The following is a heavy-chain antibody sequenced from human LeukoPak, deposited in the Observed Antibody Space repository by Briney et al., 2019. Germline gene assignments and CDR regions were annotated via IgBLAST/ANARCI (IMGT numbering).Heavy chain of an antibody. V-gene: IGHV4-61*02. Sequence: SQTLSLTCTVSGGSISSGSYYWSWIRQPAGKGLEWIGRIYTSGSTNYNPSLKSRVTISVDTSKNQFSLKLSSVTAADTAVYYCAIKRRGSYYGCYWGQGTLVTVSS. CDR1: GGSISSGSYY. J-gene: IGHJ4*02. CDR3: AIKRRGSYYGCY. D-gene: IGHD1-26*01. CDR2: IYTSGST.